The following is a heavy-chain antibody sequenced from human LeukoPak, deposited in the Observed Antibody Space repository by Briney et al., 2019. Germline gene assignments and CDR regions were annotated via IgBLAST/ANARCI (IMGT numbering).Heavy chain of an antibody. D-gene: IGHD2-15*01. CDR1: GGSFSGYY. J-gene: IGHJ5*02. Sequence: SETLSLTCAVYGGSFSGYYWSWIRQPPGKGLEWIGEINHSGSTNYNPSLKSRVTISVDRSKNQFSLKLSSVTAADTAVYYCAREGYCSGGSCYDWFDPWGQGTLVTVSS. V-gene: IGHV4-34*01. CDR3: AREGYCSGGSCYDWFDP. CDR2: INHSGST.